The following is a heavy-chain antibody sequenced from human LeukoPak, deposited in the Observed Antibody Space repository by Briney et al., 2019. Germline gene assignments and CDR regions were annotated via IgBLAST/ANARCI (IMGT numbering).Heavy chain of an antibody. CDR1: GYTFTSYG. CDR3: AREKMIVGTWSY. J-gene: IGHJ4*02. V-gene: IGHV1-18*01. Sequence: GASVKVSCKASGYTFTSYGISWVRQAPGQGLEWMGWISAYNGNTNYAQKLQGRVTMTRDMSTSTVYMELSSLRSEDTAVYYCAREKMIVGTWSYWGQGTLVTVSS. CDR2: ISAYNGNT. D-gene: IGHD3-22*01.